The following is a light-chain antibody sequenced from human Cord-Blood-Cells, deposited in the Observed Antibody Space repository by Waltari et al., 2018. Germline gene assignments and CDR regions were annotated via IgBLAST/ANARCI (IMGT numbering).Light chain of an antibody. J-gene: IGLJ1*01. CDR2: GQN. CDR3: NSRDSSGNHYV. Sequence: SSELTQDPAVSVALGQTVRITCQGDSLRSYYASWYQQKPGQAPVLVIYGQNNRPSAIPDRFSGSSSGNTASLTITGAQAEDEADYYCNSRDSSGNHYVFGTGTKVTVL. V-gene: IGLV3-19*01. CDR1: SLRSYY.